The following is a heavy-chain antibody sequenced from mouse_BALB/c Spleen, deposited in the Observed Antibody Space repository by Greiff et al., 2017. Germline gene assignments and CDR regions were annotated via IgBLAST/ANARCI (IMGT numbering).Heavy chain of an antibody. V-gene: IGHV1S81*02. CDR1: GYTFTSYY. Sequence: QVQLKESGAELVKPGASVKLSCKASGYTFTSYYMYWVKQRPGQGLEWIGEINPSNGGTNFNEKFKSKATLTVDKSSSTAYMQLSSLTSEDSAVYYCTRAGYHRFAYWGQGTLVTVSA. J-gene: IGHJ3*01. D-gene: IGHD2-2*01. CDR2: INPSNGGT. CDR3: TRAGYHRFAY.